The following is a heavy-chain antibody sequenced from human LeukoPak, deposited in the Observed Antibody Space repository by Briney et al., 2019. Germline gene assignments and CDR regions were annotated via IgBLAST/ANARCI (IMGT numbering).Heavy chain of an antibody. J-gene: IGHJ4*02. D-gene: IGHD2/OR15-2a*01. CDR1: GFTFSDYW. CDR3: VRDFQNY. Sequence: GGSLRLSCAASGFTFSDYWMSWVRQAPGKGLGWVASIKGDGSEKQYVDSVKGRFTISRDNAKNSLYLQMNSLRAEDTAVYYCVRDFQNYWGQGTLVTVSS. V-gene: IGHV3-7*01. CDR2: IKGDGSEK.